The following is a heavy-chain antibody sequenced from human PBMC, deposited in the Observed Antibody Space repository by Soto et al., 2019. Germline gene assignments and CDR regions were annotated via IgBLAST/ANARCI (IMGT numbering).Heavy chain of an antibody. D-gene: IGHD1-7*01. V-gene: IGHV1-2*04. CDR2: INPNSGGT. CDR1: GYTFTGYY. CDR3: ARDTWSITGTSKRVYYYYYVMDV. Sequence: GASVKVSCKASGYTFTGYYMHWVRQAPGQGLEWMGWINPNSGGTNYAQKFQGWVTMTRDTSISTAYMELSRLRSDDTAVYYCARDTWSITGTSKRVYYYYYVMDVWGRGTSV. J-gene: IGHJ6*02.